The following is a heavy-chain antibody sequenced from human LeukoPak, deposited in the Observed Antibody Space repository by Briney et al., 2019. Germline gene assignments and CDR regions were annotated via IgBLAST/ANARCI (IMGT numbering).Heavy chain of an antibody. J-gene: IGHJ6*02. CDR2: IYYSGST. CDR3: ARHHLVSSYGMDV. CDR1: GGSISSSSYY. Sequence: PSETLSLTCTVSGGSISSSSYYWGWIRQPPGKGLEWIGSIYYSGSTYYNPSLKSRVTISVDTSKNQFSLKLSSVTAADTAVYYCARHHLVSSYGMDVWGQGTTATVSS. D-gene: IGHD4-23*01. V-gene: IGHV4-39*01.